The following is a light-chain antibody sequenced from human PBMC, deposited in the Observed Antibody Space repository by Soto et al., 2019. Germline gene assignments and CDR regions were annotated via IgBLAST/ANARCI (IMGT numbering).Light chain of an antibody. CDR3: QQYNNWPHS. CDR2: GAS. V-gene: IGKV3-15*01. J-gene: IGKJ2*01. Sequence: EIVMTQSRATLSLSPGQRATLSCRASQSVSSNLAWYQQILGQAPRLLISGASTRATGIPARFTGSGSGTEFTLTISSLQSEDFAVYYCQQYNNWPHSFGQGTKVDIK. CDR1: QSVSSN.